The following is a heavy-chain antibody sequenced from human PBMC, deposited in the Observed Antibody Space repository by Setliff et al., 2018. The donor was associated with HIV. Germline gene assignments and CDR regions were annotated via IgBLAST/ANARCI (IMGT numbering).Heavy chain of an antibody. CDR2: FHHSGST. D-gene: IGHD3-22*01. CDR1: GYSINTAYY. V-gene: IGHV4-38-2*01. Sequence: PSETLSLTCSVSGYSINTAYYWGWIRQSPGKGLEWMGGFHHSGSTHYNPSLRSRVTISVDTSNNQFSLKLSSVTAAATAVYYCARQDYYYDSSGYYRWWEPFSWYFDLWGRGTLVTVSS. CDR3: ARQDYYYDSSGYYRWWEPFSWYFDL. J-gene: IGHJ2*01.